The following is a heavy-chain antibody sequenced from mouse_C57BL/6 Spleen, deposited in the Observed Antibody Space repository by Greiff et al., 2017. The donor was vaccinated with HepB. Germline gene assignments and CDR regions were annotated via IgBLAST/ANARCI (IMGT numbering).Heavy chain of an antibody. CDR3: ARDKSNYEDYYAMDY. D-gene: IGHD2-5*01. Sequence: EVKLMESGGGLVKPGGSLKLSCAASGFTFSSYAMSWVRQTPEKRLGWVATISDGGSYTYYPDNVKGRFTISRANAKNNLYLQMSHLKSEDTAMYYCARDKSNYEDYYAMDYWGQGTSVTVSS. J-gene: IGHJ4*01. CDR2: ISDGGSYT. V-gene: IGHV5-4*01. CDR1: GFTFSSYA.